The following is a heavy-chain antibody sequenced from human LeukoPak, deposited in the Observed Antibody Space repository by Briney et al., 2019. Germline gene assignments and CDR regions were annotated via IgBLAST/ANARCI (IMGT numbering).Heavy chain of an antibody. CDR3: AKGRITMIVVAFFDY. Sequence: PGGSLRLSCAASGFTFSSYAMSWVRQAPGKGPEWVSAISGSGGSTYYADSVKGRFTISRDNSKNTLYLQMNSLRAEDTAVYYCAKGRITMIVVAFFDYWVQGTLVTVSS. J-gene: IGHJ4*02. V-gene: IGHV3-23*01. CDR2: ISGSGGST. CDR1: GFTFSSYA. D-gene: IGHD3-22*01.